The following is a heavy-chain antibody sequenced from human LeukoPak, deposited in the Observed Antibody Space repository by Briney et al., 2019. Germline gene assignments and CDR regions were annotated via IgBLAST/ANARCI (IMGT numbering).Heavy chain of an antibody. J-gene: IGHJ4*02. D-gene: IGHD3-10*01. CDR3: ATKRGSGSYLLDY. V-gene: IGHV3-74*01. CDR2: INSDGSST. Sequence: QPGGSLRLSCAASGFTFSSYWMHWVRQAPGKGLVWVSRINSDGSSTSYADSVKGRFSISRDNAKNTLFLQMNSLRDEDTAVYYCATKRGSGSYLLDYWGQGTLVTVSS. CDR1: GFTFSSYW.